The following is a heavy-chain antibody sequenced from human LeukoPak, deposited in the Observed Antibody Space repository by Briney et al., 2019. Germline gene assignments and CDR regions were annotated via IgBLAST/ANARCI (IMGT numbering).Heavy chain of an antibody. CDR2: ISAYNCNT. D-gene: IGHD6-13*01. CDR3: ARDNQADSSSWPFDY. CDR1: GYTFTSYG. V-gene: IGHV1-18*01. Sequence: ASVKVSCKASGYTFTSYGISWLRQAPGQELDWMGWISAYNCNTNYAQKLQGRVTMTTDTSTSTAYMELRSLRSDDTAVYYCARDNQADSSSWPFDYWGQGTLVTVSS. J-gene: IGHJ4*02.